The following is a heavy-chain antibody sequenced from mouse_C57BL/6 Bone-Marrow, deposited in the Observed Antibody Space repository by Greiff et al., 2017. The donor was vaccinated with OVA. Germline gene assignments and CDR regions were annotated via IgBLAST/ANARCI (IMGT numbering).Heavy chain of an antibody. V-gene: IGHV1-42*01. D-gene: IGHD1-1*01. CDR1: GYSFTGYY. CDR2: INPSTGGP. J-gene: IGHJ1*03. CDR3: ARSDFITTVVATNFDV. Sequence: EVQLQESGPELVKPGASVTISCKASGYSFTGYYMNWVKQSPEKSLEWIGEINPSTGGPTSNQTFKAKATLTVDKSSSTAYMQLKSLTSEDSAVYYCARSDFITTVVATNFDVWGTGTTVTVSS.